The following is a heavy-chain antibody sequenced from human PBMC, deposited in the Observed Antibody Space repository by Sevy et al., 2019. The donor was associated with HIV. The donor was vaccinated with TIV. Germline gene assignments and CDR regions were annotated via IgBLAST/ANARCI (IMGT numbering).Heavy chain of an antibody. Sequence: QSKTLSLTCAISGDSVSSNSAAWNWIRQSPSRGLEWLGSTYYRSKWYNDYAVSVKSRITINPDTSKNQFSLQLNSVTPEDTAVYYCPREGNSYYYGSGSYYKGRDAFEIWGQGTMVTVS. D-gene: IGHD3-10*01. J-gene: IGHJ3*02. CDR3: PREGNSYYYGSGSYYKGRDAFEI. V-gene: IGHV6-1*01. CDR1: GDSVSSNSAA. CDR2: TYYRSKWYN.